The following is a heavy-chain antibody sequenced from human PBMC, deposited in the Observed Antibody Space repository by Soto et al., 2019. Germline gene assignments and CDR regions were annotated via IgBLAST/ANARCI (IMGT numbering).Heavy chain of an antibody. J-gene: IGHJ4*02. CDR3: ARDTGYTFGSLNY. D-gene: IGHD5-18*01. CDR1: GYTFTDYA. CDR2: MNAGVGNT. V-gene: IGHV1-3*01. Sequence: ASVKVSCKASGYTFTDYALHWVRQAPGQRLEWMGWMNAGVGNTLYSQKFQGRSTITRDTSASTAYMELNSLRSEDTAIYYCARDTGYTFGSLNYWGPGTLVTVSS.